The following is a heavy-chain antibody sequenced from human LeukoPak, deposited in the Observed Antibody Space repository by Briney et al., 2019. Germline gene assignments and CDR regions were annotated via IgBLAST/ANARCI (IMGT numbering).Heavy chain of an antibody. D-gene: IGHD6-19*01. J-gene: IGHJ4*02. Sequence: GGSLRLPCAASGFTFSSYSMTWVRQAPGRGLEWVSAITGSGAFTDYADSVKGRFTISRDNPKNTLYLQMNSLRAEDTAVYYCAKRSAESSGYFDYWGQGTLVTVSS. CDR2: ITGSGAFT. CDR1: GFTFSSYS. CDR3: AKRSAESSGYFDY. V-gene: IGHV3-23*01.